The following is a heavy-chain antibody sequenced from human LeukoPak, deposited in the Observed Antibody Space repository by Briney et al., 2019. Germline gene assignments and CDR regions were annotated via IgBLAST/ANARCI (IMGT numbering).Heavy chain of an antibody. D-gene: IGHD6-13*01. J-gene: IGHJ4*02. CDR3: AKTLVSSGGDIAAATTFDY. CDR1: GFSFSSYG. CDR2: ISGSGGST. Sequence: PGGSLRLSCAASGFSFSSYGMSWVRQAPGKGLEWVSAISGSGGSTYYADSVKGRFTISRDNSKNTLYLQMNSLRAEDTAVYYCAKTLVSSGGDIAAATTFDYWGQGTLVTVSS. V-gene: IGHV3-23*01.